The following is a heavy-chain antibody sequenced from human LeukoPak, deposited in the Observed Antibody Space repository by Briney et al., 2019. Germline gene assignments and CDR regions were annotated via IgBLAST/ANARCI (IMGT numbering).Heavy chain of an antibody. D-gene: IGHD6-13*01. CDR1: GYTFTSYD. V-gene: IGHV1-8*03. J-gene: IGHJ4*02. CDR2: MNPNSGNT. CDR3: ARGSRKPIAGYYFDY. Sequence: ASVKVSCKASGYTFTSYDINWVRQATGQGLEWMGWMNPNSGNTGYAQKFQGRVTITRNTSISTAYMELSSLRSEDTAVYYCARGSRKPIAGYYFDYWGQGTLVTVSS.